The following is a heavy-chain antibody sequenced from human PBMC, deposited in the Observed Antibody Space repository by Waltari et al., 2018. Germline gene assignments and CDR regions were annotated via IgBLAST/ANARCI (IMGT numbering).Heavy chain of an antibody. J-gene: IGHJ4*02. CDR2: TIPVVSTA. CDR1: GGTFSSYA. CDR3: ARVNYGDHPFDY. V-gene: IGHV1-69*01. D-gene: IGHD4-17*01. Sequence: VQLVQSGAEVKKPGSSVKVSCKASGGTFSSYAIRWVRQAPGHGLEGMGGTIPVVSTANYAQKCQGRGTSTADESTSTAYMERSSRRAEDTAVYYCARVNYGDHPFDYWGQGTLVTVSS.